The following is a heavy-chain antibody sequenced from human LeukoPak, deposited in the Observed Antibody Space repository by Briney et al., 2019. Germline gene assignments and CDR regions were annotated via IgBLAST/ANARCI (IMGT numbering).Heavy chain of an antibody. V-gene: IGHV3-30-3*01. J-gene: IGHJ4*02. Sequence: GGSLRLSCAASGFTFSSYAMHWVRQAPGKGLEWVAVISYDGSNKYYADSVKGRFTISRDNSKNTLYLQMNSLRAEDTAVYYCARSLYGSGSYSNFDYWGQGTLVTVSS. D-gene: IGHD3-10*01. CDR1: GFTFSSYA. CDR3: ARSLYGSGSYSNFDY. CDR2: ISYDGSNK.